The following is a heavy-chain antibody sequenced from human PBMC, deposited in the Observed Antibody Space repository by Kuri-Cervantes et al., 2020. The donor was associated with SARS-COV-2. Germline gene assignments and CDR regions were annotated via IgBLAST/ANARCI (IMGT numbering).Heavy chain of an antibody. D-gene: IGHD6-19*01. V-gene: IGHV3-7*05. CDR1: GFTFSSYW. Sequence: GESLKISCAASGFTFSSYWMSWVRQAPGKGLEWVANIKQDGSEKYYVDSVKGRFTISRDNAKDSLYLQMNSLRAEDTALYYCAKGVDSGWYYFDYWGQGTLVTVSS. CDR3: AKGVDSGWYYFDY. CDR2: IKQDGSEK. J-gene: IGHJ4*02.